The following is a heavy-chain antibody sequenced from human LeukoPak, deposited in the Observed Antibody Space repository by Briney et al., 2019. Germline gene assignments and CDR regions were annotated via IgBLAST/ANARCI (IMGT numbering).Heavy chain of an antibody. CDR1: GDSISSGGYY. CDR3: ARPLSISGYYYDAFDI. J-gene: IGHJ3*02. CDR2: IYYSGST. Sequence: SGTLSLTCTVSGDSISSGGYYWSWIRQPPGKGLEWIGYIYYSGSTNYNPSLKSRVTISVDTSKNQFSLKLSSVTAADTAVYYCARPLSISGYYYDAFDIWGQGTMVTVSS. D-gene: IGHD3-22*01. V-gene: IGHV4-61*08.